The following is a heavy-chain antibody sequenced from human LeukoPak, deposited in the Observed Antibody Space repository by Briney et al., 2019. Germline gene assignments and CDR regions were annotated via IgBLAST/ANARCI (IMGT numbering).Heavy chain of an antibody. J-gene: IGHJ4*02. D-gene: IGHD3-3*01. CDR1: GGSFSPYY. V-gene: IGHV4-34*01. CDR3: ARLSLHLLEWSPTKGKELHYVHF. CDR2: INHSRST. Sequence: SETLPLTCAVYGGSFSPYYWSWIRQSPDKGLEWIGEINHSRSTNYNPSLKSRVTISVDTSKNQFSLKLSSVTAADTAVYYCARLSLHLLEWSPTKGKELHYVHFWGKGNVDNVST.